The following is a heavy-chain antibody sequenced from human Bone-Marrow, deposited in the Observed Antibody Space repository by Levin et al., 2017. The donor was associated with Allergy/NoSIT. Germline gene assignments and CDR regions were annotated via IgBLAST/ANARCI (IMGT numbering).Heavy chain of an antibody. CDR2: MFVGGAA. J-gene: IGHJ5*01. CDR1: GDSINNTHHY. V-gene: IGHV4-61*02. CDR3: ARDETFNSWHVGWFDS. D-gene: IGHD2/OR15-2a*01. Sequence: TLSLTCTVSGDSINNTHHYWSLIRQPAGKGLEWIGRMFVGGAATYKRSLRSRVTISIDTSKNQFSLKLTSVTAADTAVYYCARDETFNSWHVGWFDSWGQGTLVTVSS.